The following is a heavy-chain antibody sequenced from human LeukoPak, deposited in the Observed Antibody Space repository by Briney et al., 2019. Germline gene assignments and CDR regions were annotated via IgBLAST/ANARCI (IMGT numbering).Heavy chain of an antibody. CDR3: ARMMTYYYDSSGCDY. CDR2: IKQDGSEK. CDR1: GFTFDDYG. D-gene: IGHD3-22*01. V-gene: IGHV3-7*01. Sequence: GGSLRLSCAASGFTFDDYGMSWVRQAPGKGLEWVANIKQDGSEKYYVDSVKGRFTISRDNAKNSLYLQMNSLRAEDTAVYYCARMMTYYYDSSGCDYWGQGTLVTVSS. J-gene: IGHJ4*02.